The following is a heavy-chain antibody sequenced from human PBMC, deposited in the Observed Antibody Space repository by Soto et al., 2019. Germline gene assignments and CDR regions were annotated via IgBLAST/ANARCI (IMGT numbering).Heavy chain of an antibody. Sequence: QVQLVQSGETVKEPGASMKVSCAASGYTFTRHGFSWVRQAPGQGLEWMGWISVVNGNTKFAERLHGRLTLTTDTSTTTAHMELRSLTSDDTATYYCVRDTGPYNYHYDAFDLWGQGTVVTVSS. D-gene: IGHD1-20*01. CDR1: GYTFTRHG. CDR2: ISVVNGNT. CDR3: VRDTGPYNYHYDAFDL. J-gene: IGHJ3*01. V-gene: IGHV1-18*04.